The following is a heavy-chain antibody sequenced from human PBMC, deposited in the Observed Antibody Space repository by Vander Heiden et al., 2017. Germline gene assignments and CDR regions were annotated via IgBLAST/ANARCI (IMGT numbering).Heavy chain of an antibody. CDR2: ITPMFGTA. D-gene: IGHD2-2*01. CDR1: GATFSTYT. V-gene: IGHV1-69*01. J-gene: IGHJ4*02. CDR3: AREGRRSYANPFDY. Sequence: QVHLVQSGAEVKKPGSSVKVSCKSSGATFSTYTISWVRQAPGKGFEWMGGITPMFGTANYAQKFQGRVTITADESTTTAYMELSSLRFEDTAVYYCAREGRRSYANPFDYWGQGTLVTVSS.